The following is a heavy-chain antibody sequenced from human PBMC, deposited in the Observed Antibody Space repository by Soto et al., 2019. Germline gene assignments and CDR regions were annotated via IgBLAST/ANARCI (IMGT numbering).Heavy chain of an antibody. Sequence: PGGSLRLSCAASGFTFSSYAMSWVLQAPGKGLEWVSAISGSGGSTYYADSVKGRFTISRDNSKNTLYLQMNSLRAEDTAVYYCDLVVVAAYYYYGMDVWGQGTTVTVSS. CDR1: GFTFSSYA. V-gene: IGHV3-23*01. J-gene: IGHJ6*02. CDR2: ISGSGGST. CDR3: DLVVVAAYYYYGMDV. D-gene: IGHD2-15*01.